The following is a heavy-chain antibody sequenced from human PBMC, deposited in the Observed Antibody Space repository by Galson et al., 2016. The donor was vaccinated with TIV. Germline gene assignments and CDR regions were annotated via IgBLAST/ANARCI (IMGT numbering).Heavy chain of an antibody. Sequence: PALVTPTQTLTLTCTFSGFSLSTYGMSVGWIRQPPGKALEWLARIDWDDDKFYNSSLETRLTISKDISRNQVVLTMTNMDPVDTATYYCARAPISIFGLATSYYFDYWGQGTLVTVSS. CDR3: ARAPISIFGLATSYYFDY. CDR1: GFSLSTYGMS. J-gene: IGHJ4*02. D-gene: IGHD3-3*01. V-gene: IGHV2-70*17. CDR2: IDWDDDK.